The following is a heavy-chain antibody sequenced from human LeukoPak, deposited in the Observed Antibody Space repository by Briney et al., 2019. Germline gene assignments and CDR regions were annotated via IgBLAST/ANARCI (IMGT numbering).Heavy chain of an antibody. D-gene: IGHD4-23*01. CDR1: GGTFSSYA. CDR2: IIPIFGTA. Sequence: SVKVSCKASGGTFSSYAISWVRQAPGQGLEWMGGIIPIFGTANYAQKFQGRVTITAGESTSTAYMELSSLRSEDTAVYYCARFPLTYGGNPPTWGQGTLVTVSS. V-gene: IGHV1-69*13. J-gene: IGHJ5*02. CDR3: ARFPLTYGGNPPT.